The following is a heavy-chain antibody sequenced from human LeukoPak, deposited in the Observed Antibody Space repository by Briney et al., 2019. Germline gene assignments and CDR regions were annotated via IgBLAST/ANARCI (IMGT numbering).Heavy chain of an antibody. J-gene: IGHJ4*02. D-gene: IGHD6-19*01. CDR1: GFTFSSYW. CDR3: ARGARQWLVPDFDY. CDR2: IKQDGSEK. V-gene: IGHV3-7*01. Sequence: GGSLRLSCAASGFTFSSYWMSWVRQAPGKELEWVADIKQDGSEKYYVDSVKGRFTISRDNAKNSLYLQMNSLRAEDTAVYYCARGARQWLVPDFDYWGQGTLVTVSS.